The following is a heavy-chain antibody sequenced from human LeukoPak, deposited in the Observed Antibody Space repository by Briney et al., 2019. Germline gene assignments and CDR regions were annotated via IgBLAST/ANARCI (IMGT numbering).Heavy chain of an antibody. J-gene: IGHJ4*02. Sequence: SETLSLTCTVSGGSISSYYWSWIRQPPGKGLEWIGYIYYSGSTNYNPSLKSRVTISVDTSKNQFSLKVSSVTAADTAVYYCARTGSIAAAGNYFDYWGQGTLVTVSS. CDR3: ARTGSIAAAGNYFDY. CDR1: GGSISSYY. D-gene: IGHD6-13*01. CDR2: IYYSGST. V-gene: IGHV4-59*08.